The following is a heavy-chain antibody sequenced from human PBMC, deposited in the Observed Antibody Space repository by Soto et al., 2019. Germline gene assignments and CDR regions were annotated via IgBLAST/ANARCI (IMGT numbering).Heavy chain of an antibody. V-gene: IGHV4-61*01. CDR3: ARDHRITIFGVVITPYYYYGMDV. J-gene: IGHJ6*02. D-gene: IGHD3-3*01. CDR1: GGSVSSGSYY. CDR2: IYYSGST. Sequence: SETLSLTCTVSGGSVSSGSYYWSWIRQPPGKGLEWIGYIYYSGSTNYNPSLKSRVTISVDTSKNQFSLKLSSVTAADTAVYYCARDHRITIFGVVITPYYYYGMDVWGQGTTVTVPS.